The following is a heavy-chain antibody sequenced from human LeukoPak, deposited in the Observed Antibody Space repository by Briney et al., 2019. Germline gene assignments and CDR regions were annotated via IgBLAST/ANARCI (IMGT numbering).Heavy chain of an antibody. J-gene: IGHJ6*04. CDR3: SRVLGWKRLDV. V-gene: IGHV3-53*01. CDR2: LHSGGST. D-gene: IGHD3-3*02. CDR1: GFTVSSNY. Sequence: PGGSLRLSCAASGFTVSSNYMSWVRQAPGKGLEWVSLLHSGGSTYYADSVKGRFSISRANSKNTLYLQLNSLTGEATAVYFCSRVLGWKRLDVWGKGTTVTIST.